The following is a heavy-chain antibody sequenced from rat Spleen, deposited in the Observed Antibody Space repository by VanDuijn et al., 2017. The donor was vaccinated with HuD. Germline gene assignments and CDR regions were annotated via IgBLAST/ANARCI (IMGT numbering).Heavy chain of an antibody. V-gene: IGHV2S12*01. CDR3: TVLQWDY. D-gene: IGHD1-1*01. Sequence: QVQLKESGPDLVQPSQTLSLTCTVSGFSLTNYHVSWVRQPPGKGLEWIAAISSGGSTYSNSVLKSRLSISRDTSKSQVFLKMDSLQTEDTAIYFCTVLQWDYWGQGVMVTVSS. CDR1: GFSLTNYH. J-gene: IGHJ2*01. CDR2: ISSGGST.